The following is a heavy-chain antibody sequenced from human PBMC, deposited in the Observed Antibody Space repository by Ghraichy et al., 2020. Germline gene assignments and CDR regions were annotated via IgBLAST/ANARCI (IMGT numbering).Heavy chain of an antibody. CDR2: IDVRGTT. J-gene: IGHJ6*02. Sequence: SENLSLTCALYGGSFRDFLWTWIRQSPGEGLEYIGEIDVRGTTDHNPSLRSRVTMSVDTSSNHFSLKLTSVTAADTAIYYCVRATIKDGMDVWGQGTTVLVSS. CDR1: GGSFRDFL. CDR3: VRATIKDGMDV. D-gene: IGHD3-3*01. V-gene: IGHV4-34*01.